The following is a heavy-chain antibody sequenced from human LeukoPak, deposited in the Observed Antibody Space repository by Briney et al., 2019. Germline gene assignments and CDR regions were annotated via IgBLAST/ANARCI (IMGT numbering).Heavy chain of an antibody. CDR3: AREGVYDGYAYFDY. J-gene: IGHJ4*02. D-gene: IGHD3-16*01. CDR2: INHSGST. Sequence: SETLSLTCAVYGGSFSGYYWSWIRQPPGKGLEWIGEINHSGSTNYNPSLKSRVTISVDTSKNQFSLKLSPVTAADTAVYYCAREGVYDGYAYFDYWGQGTLVTVSS. V-gene: IGHV4-34*01. CDR1: GGSFSGYY.